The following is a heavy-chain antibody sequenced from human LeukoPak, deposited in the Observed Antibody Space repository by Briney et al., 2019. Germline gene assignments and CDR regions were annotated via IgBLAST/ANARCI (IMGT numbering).Heavy chain of an antibody. CDR1: GGSISSYY. V-gene: IGHV4-59*01. CDR2: IYYSGST. CDR3: ARGSFGEFHAFDI. J-gene: IGHJ3*02. Sequence: SEILSLTCTVSGGSISSYYWSWIRQPPGKGLEWIGYIYYSGSTNYNPSLKSRVTISVDTSKNQFSLKLSSVTAADTAVYYCARGSFGEFHAFDIWGQGTMVTVSS. D-gene: IGHD3-10*01.